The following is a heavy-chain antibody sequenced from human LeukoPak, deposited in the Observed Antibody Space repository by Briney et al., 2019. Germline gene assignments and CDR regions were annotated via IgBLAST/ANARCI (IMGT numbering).Heavy chain of an antibody. V-gene: IGHV3-21*01. Sequence: PGGSLRLSCVGSGFTFDTYTLNWVRQAPGKGLEWVSCITSSGTYIYYGDSVKGRFTISRDNAKNSLFLQMNSLSAEDTAVYYCARVLLWFGEFDYWGQGTLVTVSS. J-gene: IGHJ4*02. CDR2: ITSSGTYI. CDR1: GFTFDTYT. D-gene: IGHD3-10*01. CDR3: ARVLLWFGEFDY.